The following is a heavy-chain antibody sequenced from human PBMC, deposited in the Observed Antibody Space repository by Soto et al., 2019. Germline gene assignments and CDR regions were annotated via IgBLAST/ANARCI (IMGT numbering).Heavy chain of an antibody. CDR2: ISYDGKQT. D-gene: IGHD3-16*01. J-gene: IGHJ2*01. Sequence: GGSLRLSCGAPGVTFKDYGMHWVRQAPGKGLEWVAVISYDGKQTYYADSVKGRFTISKDRSKRTLFLQMNSLRVDDTAVYYCARDGWGSNWYFDLWGRGALVTVSS. V-gene: IGHV3-30*03. CDR3: ARDGWGSNWYFDL. CDR1: GVTFKDYG.